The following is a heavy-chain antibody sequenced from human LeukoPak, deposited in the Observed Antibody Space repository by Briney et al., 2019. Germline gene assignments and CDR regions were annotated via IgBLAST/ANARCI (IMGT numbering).Heavy chain of an antibody. CDR1: GYTFTSYD. D-gene: IGHD5-18*01. V-gene: IGHV1-46*01. J-gene: IGHJ4*02. Sequence: ASVKVSCKASGYTFTSYDINWVRQAPGQGLEWMGIINPSGGSTSYAQKFQGRVTMTRDTSTSTVYMELSSLRSEDTAVYYCARDRGYSYGYLFSRTLDYWGQGTLVTVSS. CDR2: INPSGGST. CDR3: ARDRGYSYGYLFSRTLDY.